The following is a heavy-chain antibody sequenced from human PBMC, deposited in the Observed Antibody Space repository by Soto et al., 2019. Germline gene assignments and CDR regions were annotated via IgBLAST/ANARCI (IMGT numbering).Heavy chain of an antibody. CDR2: INWRDNK. J-gene: IGHJ4*02. V-gene: IGHV2-70*01. Sequence: SGPTLVNPTQTLTLTCTFSGFSLTTSRMCVTWIRQPPGKALEWLALINWRDNKYYTTSLKTGLTLSKDTSKNQVVLTLTNMDPVDTGTYYCARIPKGGTFDWLQIDCWGQGTLVTVSS. CDR3: ARIPKGGTFDWLQIDC. CDR1: GFSLTTSRMC. D-gene: IGHD3-9*01.